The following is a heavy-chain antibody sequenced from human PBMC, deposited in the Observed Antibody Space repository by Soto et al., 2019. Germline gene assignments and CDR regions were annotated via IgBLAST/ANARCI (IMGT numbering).Heavy chain of an antibody. CDR1: GGSISSSSYY. V-gene: IGHV4-39*02. CDR2: IYYSGNT. D-gene: IGHD3-10*01. CDR3: ARDLVQAYYGMDV. J-gene: IGHJ6*02. Sequence: SETLSLTCTLSGGSISSSSYYWGWIRHPPGKGLEWMGSIYYSGNTYYNPSLKKRVTISVDTSKHHFPRKLSSVTAADAAVYYCARDLVQAYYGMDVWGQGTTVTV.